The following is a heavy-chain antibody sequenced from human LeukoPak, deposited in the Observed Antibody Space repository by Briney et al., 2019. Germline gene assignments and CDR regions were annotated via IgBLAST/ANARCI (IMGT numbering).Heavy chain of an antibody. V-gene: IGHV1-2*02. D-gene: IGHD2-2*02. CDR1: GYTFTGYY. Sequence: GASVKVSCKASGYTFTGYYMHWVRQAPGQGLEWMGWINPNSGGTNYAQKFQGRVTMTRDTSISTAYMELSRLRSDDTAVYYCASLPELGYCSSTSCYTGDYWGQGTLVTVSS. CDR3: ASLPELGYCSSTSCYTGDY. J-gene: IGHJ4*02. CDR2: INPNSGGT.